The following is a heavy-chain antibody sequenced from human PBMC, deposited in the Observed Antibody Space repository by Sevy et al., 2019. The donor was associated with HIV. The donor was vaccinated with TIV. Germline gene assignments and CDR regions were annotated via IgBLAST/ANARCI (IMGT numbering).Heavy chain of an antibody. CDR1: GAFISSSTYY. CDR2: ISSSGST. D-gene: IGHD5-12*01. V-gene: IGHV4-31*03. Sequence: SETLSLTCSVSGAFISSSTYYWTWIRQHPGKGLDGIGDISSSGSTYLNPSLKSRVTISLDTSKNQFYLKVRSVTAADTAIYYCARRKYSGYDLGSKAGTFDYWGQGTLVTVSS. CDR3: ARRKYSGYDLGSKAGTFDY. J-gene: IGHJ4*02.